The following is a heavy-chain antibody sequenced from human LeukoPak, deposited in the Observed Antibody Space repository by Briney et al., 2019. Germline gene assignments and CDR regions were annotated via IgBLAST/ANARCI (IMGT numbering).Heavy chain of an antibody. CDR2: IYYSGST. Sequence: DPSETLSLTCTVSGGSISSGGYYWSWIRQHPGKGLEWIGYIYYSGSTYYNPSLKSRVTISVDTSKNQFSLKLSSVTAADTAVYYCARFSRTGDWVYWGQGTLVTVSS. D-gene: IGHD7-27*01. V-gene: IGHV4-31*03. CDR1: GGSISSGGYY. CDR3: ARFSRTGDWVY. J-gene: IGHJ4*02.